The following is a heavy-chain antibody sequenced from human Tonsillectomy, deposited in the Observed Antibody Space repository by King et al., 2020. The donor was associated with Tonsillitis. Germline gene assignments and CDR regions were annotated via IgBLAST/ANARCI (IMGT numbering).Heavy chain of an antibody. J-gene: IGHJ4*02. CDR3: AKDPGSYKFRFLEWLAYGGYFDY. Sequence: VQLVESGGGVVQPGRSLRLSCVASGFSFGSYGIHWVRQAPGKGLEWVAVIAYDGTNKYYSDSVKGRFTISRDNFKNTVYLQMDSLRAEDTAIYYCAKDPGSYKFRFLEWLAYGGYFDYWGQGTLVTVSS. CDR1: GFSFGSYG. CDR2: IAYDGTNK. V-gene: IGHV3-30*18. D-gene: IGHD3-3*01.